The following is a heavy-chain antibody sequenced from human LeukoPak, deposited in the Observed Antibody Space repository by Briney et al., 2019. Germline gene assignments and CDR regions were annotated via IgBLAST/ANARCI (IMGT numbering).Heavy chain of an antibody. V-gene: IGHV4-59*01. D-gene: IGHD4-17*01. CDR3: ARDRTTGEFDY. CDR2: IYYSGST. CDR1: GGSISSYY. Sequence: SETLSLTCTVSGGSISSYYWSWIRQPLGKGLEWIGYIYYSGSTNYNPSLKSRVTISVDTSKNQFSLKLSSVTAADTAVYYCARDRTTGEFDYWGQGTLVTVSS. J-gene: IGHJ4*02.